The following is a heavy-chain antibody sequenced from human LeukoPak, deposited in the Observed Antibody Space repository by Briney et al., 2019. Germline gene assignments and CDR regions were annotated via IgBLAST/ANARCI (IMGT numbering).Heavy chain of an antibody. CDR3: AGGSGWIYDS. D-gene: IGHD6-19*01. V-gene: IGHV3-7*01. Sequence: GGSLRLSCAASGFSFSSYCMSWVRRAPGKGLEWVANIKQGGSTKNYVDSVKSRFTISRDNVKNSLYLQMNSLRAEDTAVYYCAGGSGWIYDSWGQGTLVTVSS. CDR2: IKQGGSTK. J-gene: IGHJ4*02. CDR1: GFSFSSYC.